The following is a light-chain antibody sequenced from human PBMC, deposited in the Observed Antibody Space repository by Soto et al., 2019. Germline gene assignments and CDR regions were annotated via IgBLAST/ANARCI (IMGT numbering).Light chain of an antibody. V-gene: IGKV3-11*01. CDR3: QQRSSWHPWT. Sequence: EIVLTQSPATLSLSPGGRSTLSCMAIQSISIYLAWYQQKPCQAPRLPVSDASNRASGIPASFSGSGSGTDFTLTISSLEHEDFAVYYCQQRSSWHPWTFGQGTKVDIK. CDR2: DAS. CDR1: QSISIY. J-gene: IGKJ1*01.